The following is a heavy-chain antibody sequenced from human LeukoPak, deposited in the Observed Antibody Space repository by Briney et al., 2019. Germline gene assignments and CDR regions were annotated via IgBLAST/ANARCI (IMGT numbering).Heavy chain of an antibody. V-gene: IGHV1-2*02. J-gene: IGHJ5*02. CDR2: INLNSGDI. CDR1: GYSFTDYY. CDR3: ARADRLHGGPYLIGP. Sequence: ASVKVSCKASGYSFTDYYMHWVRQAPGQGLEWMGWINLNSGDIKSAQKFQSRVTMTRDTSITTVYMEVSWLTSDDTAIYYCARADRLHGGPYLIGPWGQGTLVTVSS. D-gene: IGHD2-21*01.